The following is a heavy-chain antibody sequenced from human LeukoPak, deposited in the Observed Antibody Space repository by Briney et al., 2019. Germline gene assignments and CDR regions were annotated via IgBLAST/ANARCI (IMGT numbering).Heavy chain of an antibody. CDR2: IYYSGST. CDR3: ARDGLEYYYGSGSHNWFDP. Sequence: SETLSLTCTVSGGSISSSSYYWGWIRQPPGKGLEWIGSIYYSGSTYYNPSLKSRVTISVDTSKNQFSLKLSSVTAADTAVYYCARDGLEYYYGSGSHNWFDPWGQGTLVTVSS. V-gene: IGHV4-39*07. D-gene: IGHD3-10*01. J-gene: IGHJ5*02. CDR1: GGSISSSSYY.